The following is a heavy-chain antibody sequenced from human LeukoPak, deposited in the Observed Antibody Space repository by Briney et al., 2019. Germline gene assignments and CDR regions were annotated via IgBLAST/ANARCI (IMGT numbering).Heavy chain of an antibody. CDR2: ISYDGSDK. V-gene: IGHV3-30*04. CDR1: GFTLSRYD. D-gene: IGHD2-15*01. CDR3: ARDRGYCSGGSCYSAFDY. Sequence: GGSLRLSCAASGFTLSRYDMHWVRQAPGKGLEWVAIISYDGSDKYYADSVKGRFTISRDNSKNTLYVQMNSLGPEDTALYYCARDRGYCSGGSCYSAFDYWGQGTLVTVCS. J-gene: IGHJ4*02.